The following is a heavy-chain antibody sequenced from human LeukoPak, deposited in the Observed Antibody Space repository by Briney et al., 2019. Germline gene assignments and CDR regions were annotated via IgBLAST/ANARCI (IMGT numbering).Heavy chain of an antibody. CDR3: ARNSANAFDI. CDR2: IWYDGSNK. D-gene: IGHD3-10*01. V-gene: IGHV3-33*01. J-gene: IGHJ3*02. Sequence: GGSLRLSCAASGFTFSNYGMHWVRQAPGKGLEWVALIWYDGSNKYYADSVKGRFTISRDNSKNTLYLQMNSLRAEDTAVYYCARNSANAFDIWGPGTMVTVSS. CDR1: GFTFSNYG.